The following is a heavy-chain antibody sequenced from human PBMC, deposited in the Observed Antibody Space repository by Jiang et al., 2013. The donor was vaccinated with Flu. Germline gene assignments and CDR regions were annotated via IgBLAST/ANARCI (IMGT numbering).Heavy chain of an antibody. J-gene: IGHJ4*02. CDR3: ARGSYDFWSGYHSSFDY. CDR1: VAPSVVTT. CDR2: IYYSGST. D-gene: IGHD3-3*01. V-gene: IGHV4-59*01. Sequence: VKPSETLVPHLHLSLVAPSVVTTGAGSGSPHGKGLEWIGYIYYSGSTNYNPSLKSRVTISVDTSKNQFSLKLSSVTAADTAVYYCARGSYDFWSGYHSSFDYWGQGTLVTVSS.